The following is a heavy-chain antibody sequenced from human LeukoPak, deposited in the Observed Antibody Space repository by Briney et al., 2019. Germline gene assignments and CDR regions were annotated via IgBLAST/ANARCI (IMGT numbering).Heavy chain of an antibody. D-gene: IGHD3-22*01. CDR2: INHSGST. V-gene: IGHV4-34*01. CDR1: GGSFSGYY. CDR3: ARSRAKYSYDSSGYYADY. Sequence: SETLSLTCAVYGGSFSGYYWSWIRQPPGKGLEWIGEINHSGSTNYNPSLKSRVTISVDTSKNQFSLKLSSVTAADTAVYYCARSRAKYSYDSSGYYADYWGQGTLVTVSS. J-gene: IGHJ4*02.